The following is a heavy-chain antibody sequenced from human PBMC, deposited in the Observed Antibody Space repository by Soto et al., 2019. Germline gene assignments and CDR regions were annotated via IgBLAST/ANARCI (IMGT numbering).Heavy chain of an antibody. CDR1: GGTFSCNA. D-gene: IGHD6-19*01. V-gene: IGHV1-69*13. Sequence: GASVKVSCKASGGTFSCNAISWVRQAPGQGLEWMGGIIPIFGTANYAQKFQGRVTITADESTSTAYMELSSLRSEDTAVYYCARENHQIAVAPDYFDYWGQGTLVTVYS. CDR2: IIPIFGTA. CDR3: ARENHQIAVAPDYFDY. J-gene: IGHJ4*02.